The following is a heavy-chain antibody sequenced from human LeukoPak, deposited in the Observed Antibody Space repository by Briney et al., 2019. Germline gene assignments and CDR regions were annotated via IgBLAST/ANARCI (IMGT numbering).Heavy chain of an antibody. CDR1: GYTFTSYD. J-gene: IGHJ3*02. Sequence: GASVKVSCKASGYTFTSYDINWVRQATGQGLEWMGWMNPNSGNTGYAQKFQGRVTITRNTSISTAYMELSSLRSEDTAVYYCARDPDGGNSDAFDIWGQGILVTVSS. CDR2: MNPNSGNT. V-gene: IGHV1-8*03. CDR3: ARDPDGGNSDAFDI. D-gene: IGHD4-23*01.